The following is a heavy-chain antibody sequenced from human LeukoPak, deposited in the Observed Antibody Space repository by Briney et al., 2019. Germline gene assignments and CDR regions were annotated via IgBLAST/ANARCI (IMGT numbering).Heavy chain of an antibody. CDR2: INPSGGST. CDR3: ARDSGTNWFDP. CDR1: GYTFTSYY. J-gene: IGHJ5*02. V-gene: IGHV1-46*01. Sequence: ASVKVSSKASGYTFTSYYMHWVRQAPGQGLEWMGLINPSGGSTSYAQKFQGRVTMTRDTSTSTVYMELSSLRSEDTAVYYCARDSGTNWFDPWGQGTLVTVSS. D-gene: IGHD6-25*01.